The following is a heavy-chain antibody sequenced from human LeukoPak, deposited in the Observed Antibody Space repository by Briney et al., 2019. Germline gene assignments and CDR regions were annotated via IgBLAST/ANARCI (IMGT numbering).Heavy chain of an antibody. J-gene: IGHJ6*03. CDR2: IYTSGST. D-gene: IGHD6-13*01. CDR3: ARDYTPQLDYYYYMDV. CDR1: GGSFSGYY. Sequence: SETLSLTCAVYGGSFSGYYWSWIRQPAGKGLEWIGRIYTSGSTNYNPSLKSRVTMSVDTSKNQFSLKLSSVTAADTAVYYCARDYTPQLDYYYYMDVWGKGTTVTVSS. V-gene: IGHV4-4*07.